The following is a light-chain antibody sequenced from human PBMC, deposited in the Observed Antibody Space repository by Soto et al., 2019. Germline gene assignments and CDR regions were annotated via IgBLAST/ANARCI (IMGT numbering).Light chain of an antibody. Sequence: EIVLTQSPATLSVSPGERATLSCRASQSVTSNLAWYQQKPGRAPRLLIYDASNRATGIPARFSGSGSGTDFTLTISSLEPEDFAVYYCQQRSNWPLTFGGGTKVDIK. CDR1: QSVTSN. CDR2: DAS. V-gene: IGKV3-11*01. CDR3: QQRSNWPLT. J-gene: IGKJ4*01.